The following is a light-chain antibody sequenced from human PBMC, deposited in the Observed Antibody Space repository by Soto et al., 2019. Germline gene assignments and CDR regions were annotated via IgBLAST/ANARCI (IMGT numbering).Light chain of an antibody. Sequence: DIVMTQSPDSLAVSRGERATINCKSSQSVLYSSNNKNYLAWYQQKPGQPPKLLIYWASTRESGVPDRFSGSGSGTDFTLTISSLQAEDVAVYYCQQYYSTPPLTFGGGTKGEIK. CDR1: QSVLYSSNNKNY. V-gene: IGKV4-1*01. J-gene: IGKJ4*01. CDR3: QQYYSTPPLT. CDR2: WAS.